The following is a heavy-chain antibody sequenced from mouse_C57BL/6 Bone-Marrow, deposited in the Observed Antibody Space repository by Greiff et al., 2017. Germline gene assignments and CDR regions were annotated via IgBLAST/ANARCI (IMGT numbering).Heavy chain of an antibody. CDR3: ARCSSGYYFDY. CDR1: GYTFTSYW. V-gene: IGHV1-50*01. D-gene: IGHD3-2*02. J-gene: IGHJ2*01. CDR2: IDPSDSYT. Sequence: QVQLQQPGAELVKPGASVKLSCKASGYTFTSYWMQWVNQRPGQGLEWIGEIDPSDSYTNYNQKFKGKATLTVDTSSSTAYMQLSSLTSEDSAVYYCARCSSGYYFDYWGQGTTLTVSS.